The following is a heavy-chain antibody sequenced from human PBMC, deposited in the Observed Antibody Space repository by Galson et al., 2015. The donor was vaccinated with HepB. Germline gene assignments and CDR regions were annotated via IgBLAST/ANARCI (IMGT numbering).Heavy chain of an antibody. CDR1: GFTFSDYA. J-gene: IGHJ6*02. D-gene: IGHD3-10*01. Sequence: SLRLSCAASGFTFSDYAMHWVRQAPGKGLGWVAVISYDGSNKYYADSVKGRFTISRDNSKNTLYLQMNSLRAEDTAVYYCARGYGSGSMDVWGQGTTVTVSS. V-gene: IGHV3-30-3*01. CDR2: ISYDGSNK. CDR3: ARGYGSGSMDV.